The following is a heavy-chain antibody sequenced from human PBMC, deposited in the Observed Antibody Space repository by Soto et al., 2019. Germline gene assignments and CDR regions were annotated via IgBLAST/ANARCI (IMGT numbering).Heavy chain of an antibody. CDR3: AKGPEYDILTGCDY. Sequence: EVQLLESGGGLVQPGESLRFSCAASGFTFSLSAMSWVRQAPGRGLDWVSSLSGGGSTTDYADSVKGRFTISRDNSKNTVHLQMNSLRAEDTAVYYCAKGPEYDILTGCDYWGQGALVTVSS. CDR1: GFTFSLSA. J-gene: IGHJ4*02. D-gene: IGHD3-9*01. CDR2: LSGGGSTT. V-gene: IGHV3-23*01.